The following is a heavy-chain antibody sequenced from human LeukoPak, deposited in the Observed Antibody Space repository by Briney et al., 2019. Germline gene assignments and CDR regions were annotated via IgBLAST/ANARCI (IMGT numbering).Heavy chain of an antibody. CDR2: IKQDGSEE. J-gene: IGHJ4*02. CDR1: GFTFSNFW. D-gene: IGHD1-26*01. CDR3: ARGNIVGASNFDY. V-gene: IGHV3-7*03. Sequence: GGSLRLSCAASGFTFSNFWMTWVRQAPGKGLEWVANIKQDGSEEYYVDSVKGRFIISRDNSKNTLYLQMNSLRAEDTAVYYCARGNIVGASNFDYWGQGTLVTVSS.